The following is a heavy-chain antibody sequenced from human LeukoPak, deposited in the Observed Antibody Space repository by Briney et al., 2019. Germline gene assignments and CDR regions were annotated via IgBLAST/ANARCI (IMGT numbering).Heavy chain of an antibody. CDR1: GYTFTGYY. D-gene: IGHD4-17*01. CDR2: INPSGGST. J-gene: IGHJ4*02. V-gene: IGHV1-46*01. Sequence: ASVKVSCKASGYTFTGYYMHWVRQAPGQGLEWMGIINPSGGSTSYAQKFQGRVTMTRDTSTSTVYMELSSLRSEDTAVYYCASTVKRYFDYWGQGTLVTVSS. CDR3: ASTVKRYFDY.